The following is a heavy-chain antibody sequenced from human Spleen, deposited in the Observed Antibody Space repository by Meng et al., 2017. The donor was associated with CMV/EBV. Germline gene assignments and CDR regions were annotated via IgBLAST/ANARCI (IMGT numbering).Heavy chain of an antibody. V-gene: IGHV3-15*01. CDR1: GFTFSSYS. CDR2: IKSKTDGGTT. CDR3: TTDNSNYFNAFDI. Sequence: GESLKISCAASGFTFSSYSMNWVRQAPGKGLEWVGRIKSKTDGGTTDYAAPVKGRFTISRDDSKNTLYLQMNSLKTEDTAVYYCTTDNSNYFNAFDIWGQGTMVTVSS. J-gene: IGHJ3*02. D-gene: IGHD4-11*01.